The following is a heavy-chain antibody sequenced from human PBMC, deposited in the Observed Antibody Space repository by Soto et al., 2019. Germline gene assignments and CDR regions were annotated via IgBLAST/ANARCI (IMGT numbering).Heavy chain of an antibody. D-gene: IGHD1-26*01. Sequence: ASVKVSCKISGYTLTELSMHWVRQAPGKGLEWMGGFDPEDGETIYAQKFRGRVTMTEDTSTDTAYMELSSLRSEDTAVYYCATTTSGSYIPLIDFWGQGTLVTVSS. CDR1: GYTLTELS. V-gene: IGHV1-24*01. J-gene: IGHJ4*02. CDR2: FDPEDGET. CDR3: ATTTSGSYIPLIDF.